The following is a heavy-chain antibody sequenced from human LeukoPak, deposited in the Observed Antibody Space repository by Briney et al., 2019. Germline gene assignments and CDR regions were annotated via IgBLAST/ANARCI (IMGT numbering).Heavy chain of an antibody. CDR1: GFTFSTYW. CDR3: ARGLAAAGTRGPY. V-gene: IGHV3-21*01. CDR2: ISSTGAYI. J-gene: IGHJ4*02. Sequence: TGGSLRLSCAASGFTFSTYWMSWVRQAPGKGLEWVSSISSTGAYIYYADSLKGRFTISRDNAKNSLYLQMNSLRADDTAVYYCARGLAAAGTRGPYWGQGTLVTVSS. D-gene: IGHD6-13*01.